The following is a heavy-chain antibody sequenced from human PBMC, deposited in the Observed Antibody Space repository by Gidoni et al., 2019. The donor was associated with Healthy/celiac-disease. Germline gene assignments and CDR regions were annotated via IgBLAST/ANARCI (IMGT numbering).Heavy chain of an antibody. CDR3: ARAPVGRGNWFDP. V-gene: IGHV1-2*06. J-gene: IGHJ5*02. Sequence: QVQLVQSGAEVKKPGASVKVSCQASGYTFTGYYMHWVRQAPGQGLEWMGRINPNSGGTNYAQKFQGRVTMTRDTSISTAYMELSRLRSDDTAVYYCARAPVGRGNWFDPWGQGTLVTVSS. D-gene: IGHD1-26*01. CDR2: INPNSGGT. CDR1: GYTFTGYY.